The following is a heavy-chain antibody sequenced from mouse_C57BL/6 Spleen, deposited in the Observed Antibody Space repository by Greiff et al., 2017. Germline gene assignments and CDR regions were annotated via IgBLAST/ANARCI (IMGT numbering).Heavy chain of an antibody. CDR3: ARRLYGSSFRYAMDY. D-gene: IGHD1-1*01. CDR1: GFSLTSYG. V-gene: IGHV2-2*01. J-gene: IGHJ4*01. Sequence: QVQLQQSGPGLVQPSQSLSITCTVSGFSLTSYGVHWVRQSPGKGLEWLGVIWSGGSTDYNAAFISRLSISKDNSKSQVFFKMNSLLADDSAIYYCARRLYGSSFRYAMDYWGQGTSVTVSS. CDR2: IWSGGST.